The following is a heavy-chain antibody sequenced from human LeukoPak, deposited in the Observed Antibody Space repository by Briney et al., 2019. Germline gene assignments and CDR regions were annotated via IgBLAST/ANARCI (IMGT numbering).Heavy chain of an antibody. CDR2: IKQDGSEK. CDR3: ARDRWVDTIFGVAALDY. CDR1: GFTFSSYW. V-gene: IGHV3-7*01. J-gene: IGHJ4*02. Sequence: GGSLRLSCAASGFTFSSYWMSWVRQAPGKGLEWVANIKQDGSEKYYVDSVKGRFTISRDNAKNSQYLQMNSLRAEDTAVYYCARDRWVDTIFGVAALDYWGQGTLVTVSS. D-gene: IGHD3-3*01.